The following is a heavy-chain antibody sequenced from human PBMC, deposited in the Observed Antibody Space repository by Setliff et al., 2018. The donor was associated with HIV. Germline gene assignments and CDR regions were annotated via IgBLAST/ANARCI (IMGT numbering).Heavy chain of an antibody. V-gene: IGHV4-39*01. D-gene: IGHD3-22*01. J-gene: IGHJ5*02. CDR2: IHHTGGT. CDR3: ARSMRYFYDTSGFSWFDP. CDR1: GGSIRSDNYY. Sequence: KPSETLSLTCRVSGGSIRSDNYYWAWIRQPPGKRLEWIASIHHTGGTYYNPSLKSRVTISVDTSKDQFSLKLRSLTATGTAIYHCARSMRYFYDTSGFSWFDPWGQGTQVTVSS.